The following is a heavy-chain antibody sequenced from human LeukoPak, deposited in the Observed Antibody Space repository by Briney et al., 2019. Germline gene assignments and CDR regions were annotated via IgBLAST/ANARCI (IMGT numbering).Heavy chain of an antibody. Sequence: GGSLRLSCAASGFTFSDYYMSWIRQAPGKGLEWVSYISSSGSTIYYADSVKGRFTISRDNAKNSLYLQMNSLRAEDTAVYYCASWYSTSAFDIWGQGTMVTVSS. CDR2: ISSSGSTI. CDR1: GFTFSDYY. D-gene: IGHD1-26*01. CDR3: ASWYSTSAFDI. V-gene: IGHV3-11*01. J-gene: IGHJ3*02.